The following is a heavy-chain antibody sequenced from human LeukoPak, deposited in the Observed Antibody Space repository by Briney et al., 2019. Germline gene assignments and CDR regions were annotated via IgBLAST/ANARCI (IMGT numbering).Heavy chain of an antibody. D-gene: IGHD2-15*01. CDR2: IYYSGST. V-gene: IGHV4-39*01. J-gene: IGHJ6*03. CDR1: GGSIRSSSYY. CDR3: ARCGSNSPWAGYYYMDV. Sequence: SETLSLTCTVSGGSIRSSSYYWGWIRQPPGKGLEWIGSIYYSGSTYYNPSLKSRVTISVDTSKNQFSLKLSSVTAADTAVYYCARCGSNSPWAGYYYMDVWGKGTTVTVSS.